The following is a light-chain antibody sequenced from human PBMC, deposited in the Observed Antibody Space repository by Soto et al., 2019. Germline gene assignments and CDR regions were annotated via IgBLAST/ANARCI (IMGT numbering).Light chain of an antibody. V-gene: IGKV3-15*01. J-gene: IGKJ1*01. Sequence: EIVMTQSPATLAGSRWEPVNLSCSGSQSLSGNLAWYQQKPGQAPRLLIFRASTRATGVPARFSGRGSGTEFTLTISGLQSEDFAVYYCQQYSKWPPWTFGPGTKVDIK. CDR1: QSLSGN. CDR2: RAS. CDR3: QQYSKWPPWT.